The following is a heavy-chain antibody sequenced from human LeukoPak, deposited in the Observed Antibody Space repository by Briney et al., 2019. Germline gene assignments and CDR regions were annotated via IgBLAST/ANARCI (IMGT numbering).Heavy chain of an antibody. V-gene: IGHV3-30*04. D-gene: IGHD3-10*01. CDR2: ISYDGSNK. CDR1: GFTFSSYA. J-gene: IGHJ4*02. Sequence: PGGSLRLSCAASGFTFSSYAMHWVRQAPGKGLEWVAVISYDGSNKYYADSVKGRFTISGDNSKNTLYLQMNSLRAEDTAVYYCAREEETYYGSGIRYFDYWGQGTLVTVSS. CDR3: AREEETYYGSGIRYFDY.